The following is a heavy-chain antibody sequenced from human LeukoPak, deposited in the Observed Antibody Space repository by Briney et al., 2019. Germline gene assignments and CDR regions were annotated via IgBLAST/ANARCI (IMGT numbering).Heavy chain of an antibody. Sequence: GGPLRLSCAASGFTFINYSMNWVRQAPGKGLEWVSYISSNSGTIYYADSVKGRFTISRDNGKNSLYLQMNSLRVEDTAVYYCARDPAPPYCTSTSCRLFDYWGQGTLVTVSS. CDR2: ISSNSGTI. J-gene: IGHJ4*02. CDR3: ARDPAPPYCTSTSCRLFDY. V-gene: IGHV3-48*01. CDR1: GFTFINYS. D-gene: IGHD2-2*01.